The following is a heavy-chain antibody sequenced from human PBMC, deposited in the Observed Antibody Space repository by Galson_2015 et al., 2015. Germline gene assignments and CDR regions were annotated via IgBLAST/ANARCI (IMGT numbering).Heavy chain of an antibody. V-gene: IGHV3-23*01. Sequence: SLRLSCAASGFSFSSYAFTWVRQAPGKGLEWVSCISGGGGTTFYADSVKGRFTISRDNSKNTLYLQMNSLRAEDTAVYYCAKGNPGDYRLYYFDHWGQGTLVTVSS. D-gene: IGHD4-17*01. J-gene: IGHJ4*02. CDR2: ISGGGGTT. CDR1: GFSFSSYA. CDR3: AKGNPGDYRLYYFDH.